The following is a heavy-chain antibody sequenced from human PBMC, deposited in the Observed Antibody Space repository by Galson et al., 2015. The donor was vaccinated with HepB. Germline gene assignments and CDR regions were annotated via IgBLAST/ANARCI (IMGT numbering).Heavy chain of an antibody. CDR1: GYSISSGYY. J-gene: IGHJ6*02. Sequence: ETLSLTCAVSGYSISSGYYWGWIRQPPGKGLERIGSIYHSGSTYYNPSLKSRVTISVDTSKNQFSLKLSSVTAADTAVYYCARAGERGYSSSSGYYYYYGMDVWGQGTTVTVSS. D-gene: IGHD6-6*01. CDR2: IYHSGST. V-gene: IGHV4-38-2*01. CDR3: ARAGERGYSSSSGYYYYYGMDV.